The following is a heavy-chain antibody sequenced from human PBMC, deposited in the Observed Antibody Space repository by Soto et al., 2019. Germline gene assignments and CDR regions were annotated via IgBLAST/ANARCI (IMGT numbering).Heavy chain of an antibody. CDR2: ISDDGSKT. D-gene: IGHD3-9*01. V-gene: IGHV3-30*14. Sequence: GGSLRLSCAGSGVTFRCYAVHWVRQTPGKGLEWVTVISDDGSKTYYADSVKGRFSVSRDDSTNMVFLQMSSLRPEDTAVYHCARAYQLTYYFDDWGPGTPVTVSS. CDR1: GVTFRCYA. J-gene: IGHJ4*02. CDR3: ARAYQLTYYFDD.